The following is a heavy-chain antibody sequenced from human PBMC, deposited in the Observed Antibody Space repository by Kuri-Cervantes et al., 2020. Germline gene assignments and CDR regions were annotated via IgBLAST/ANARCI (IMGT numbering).Heavy chain of an antibody. V-gene: IGHV3-30*03. CDR3: ARDPHSSGWYFSHDY. CDR2: ISYDGSNK. Sequence: LSLTCAASGFTFSSYGMHWVRQAPGKGLEWVAVISYDGSNKYYADSVKGRFTISRDNSKNTLYLQMNSLRAEDTAVYYCARDPHSSGWYFSHDYWGQGTLVTVSS. J-gene: IGHJ4*02. CDR1: GFTFSSYG. D-gene: IGHD6-19*01.